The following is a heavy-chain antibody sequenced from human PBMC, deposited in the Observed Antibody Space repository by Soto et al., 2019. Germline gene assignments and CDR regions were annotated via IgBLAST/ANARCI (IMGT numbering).Heavy chain of an antibody. J-gene: IGHJ6*02. V-gene: IGHV1-8*01. CDR1: GYTFTSYD. CDR3: ARVLNYYDFWSGPGVYGMDV. D-gene: IGHD3-3*01. CDR2: MNPNSGNT. Sequence: ASVKVSCKASGYTFTSYDINWVRQATGQGLEWMGWMNPNSGNTGYAQKFQGRVTMTRNTSISTAYMELSSLRSEDTAVYYCARVLNYYDFWSGPGVYGMDVWGQRTTVTVSS.